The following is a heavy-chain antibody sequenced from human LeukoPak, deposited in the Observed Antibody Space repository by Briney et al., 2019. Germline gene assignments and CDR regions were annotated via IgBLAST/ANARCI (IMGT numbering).Heavy chain of an antibody. V-gene: IGHV3-7*01. CDR2: IKQDGSEK. CDR3: AKDSHSWSRDY. J-gene: IGHJ4*02. D-gene: IGHD6-13*01. Sequence: GGSLRLSCAASGFTFSSYWMSWVRQAPGKGLEWVANIKQDGSEKYYVDSVKGRFTISRDNAKKSLYLEMNSLRAEDTAVYYCAKDSHSWSRDYWGQGTLVTVSS. CDR1: GFTFSSYW.